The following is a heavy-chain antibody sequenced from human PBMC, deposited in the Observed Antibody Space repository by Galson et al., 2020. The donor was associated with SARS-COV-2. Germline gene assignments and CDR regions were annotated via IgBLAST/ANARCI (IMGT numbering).Heavy chain of an antibody. CDR1: GGSISSYY. D-gene: IGHD3-22*01. CDR2: IYYSGTT. V-gene: IGHV4-59*01. J-gene: IGHJ4*02. Sequence: SATLSLTCIVSGGSISSYYWSWIRQPPGKGLEWIGYIYYSGTTSYSPSLKSRVTISVDTSKNQFSLKLNSVTAADTAIYYCARYSKDSDGFYYFGYWGRGTLVTVSS. CDR3: ARYSKDSDGFYYFGY.